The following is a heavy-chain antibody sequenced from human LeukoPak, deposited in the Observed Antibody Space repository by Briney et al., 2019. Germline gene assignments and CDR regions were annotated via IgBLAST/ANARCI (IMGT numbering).Heavy chain of an antibody. CDR1: GYTFTSYG. CDR2: ISAYNGNT. Sequence: GASVKVSCKASGYTFTSYGISWVRQAPGQGLEWMGWISAYNGNTNYAQKLQGRVTMTTDTSTSTAYMELRSLRSDDTAVYYCARDASYDFWSGYYRNVYYYYYMDVWGQGTLVTVSS. V-gene: IGHV1-18*01. J-gene: IGHJ6*03. D-gene: IGHD3-3*01. CDR3: ARDASYDFWSGYYRNVYYYYYMDV.